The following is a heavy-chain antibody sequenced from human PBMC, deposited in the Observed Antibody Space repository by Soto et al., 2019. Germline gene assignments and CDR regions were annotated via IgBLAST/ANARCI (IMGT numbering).Heavy chain of an antibody. CDR2: IYYSGST. Sequence: SETLSLTCTVSGGSISSSSYYWGWIRQPPGTGLEWIGSIYYSGSTYYTPSLKSRVTISVDTSKNQFSLKLSSVTAADTAVYYCLAAAGTCYYYGMDVWCQGTTV. CDR3: LAAAGTCYYYGMDV. V-gene: IGHV4-39*01. J-gene: IGHJ6*02. CDR1: GGSISSSSYY. D-gene: IGHD6-13*01.